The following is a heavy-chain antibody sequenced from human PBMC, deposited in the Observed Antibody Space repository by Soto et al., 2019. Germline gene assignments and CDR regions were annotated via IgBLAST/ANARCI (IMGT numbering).Heavy chain of an antibody. Sequence: QVQLVQSGAEVKKPGSSVKVSCKASGGTFSSYAISWVRQAPGQGLEWMGGIIPIFGTANYAQKFQGRVTITDDGSTSTAYMELSSLRSEVTAVSYCPLATSKLYYYWMDVWGHGTTVTVSS. CDR3: PLATSKLYYYWMDV. CDR1: GGTFSSYA. CDR2: IIPIFGTA. J-gene: IGHJ6*02. V-gene: IGHV1-69*12.